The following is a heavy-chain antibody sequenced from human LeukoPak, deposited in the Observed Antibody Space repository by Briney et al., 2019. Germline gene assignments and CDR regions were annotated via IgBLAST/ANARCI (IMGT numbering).Heavy chain of an antibody. J-gene: IGHJ5*02. V-gene: IGHV3-23*01. CDR1: GFTFSSFY. D-gene: IGHD2-15*01. Sequence: GGSLRLSCAVSGFTFSSFYMNWVRQAPGKGLEWVSIISGSGDTTYYADSVKGRFTISRDNSKNTLYLQMNSLRAEDTALYYCAKETETAYGSDWFDTLVQGTLVTVSS. CDR2: ISGSGDTT. CDR3: AKETETAYGSDWFDT.